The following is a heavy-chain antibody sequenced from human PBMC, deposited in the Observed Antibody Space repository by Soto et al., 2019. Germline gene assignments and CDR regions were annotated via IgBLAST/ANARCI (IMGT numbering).Heavy chain of an antibody. J-gene: IGHJ3*02. D-gene: IGHD3-10*01. CDR1: GGSFSCYY. CDR3: ARGMVRGVTQHAFDI. V-gene: IGHV4-34*01. Sequence: AETLSLTCAVYGGSFSCYYWSWIRQPPGKGLEWIGEINHSGSTNYNPSLKSRVTISVDTSKNQFSLKLSSVTTADTAVYYCARGMVRGVTQHAFDIWGQGTMVTVSS. CDR2: INHSGST.